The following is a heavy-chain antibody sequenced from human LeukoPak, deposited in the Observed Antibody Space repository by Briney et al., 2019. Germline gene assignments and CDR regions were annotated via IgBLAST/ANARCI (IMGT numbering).Heavy chain of an antibody. CDR3: ASDLGGYYYFDY. V-gene: IGHV4-39*01. CDR1: GGSISSSSYY. D-gene: IGHD5-12*01. CDR2: IYYSGST. J-gene: IGHJ4*02. Sequence: PSETLSLTCTVSGGSISSSSYYWGWIRQPPGKGLEWIGSIYYSGSTYYNPSLKSRVTISVDTSKNQFSLKLSSVTAADTAVYYCASDLGGYYYFDYWGQGTLVTVSS.